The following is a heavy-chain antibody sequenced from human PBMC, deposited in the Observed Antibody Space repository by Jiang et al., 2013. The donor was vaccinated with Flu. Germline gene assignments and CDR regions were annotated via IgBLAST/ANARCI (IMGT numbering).Heavy chain of an antibody. CDR2: ISYDGSNK. CDR3: ARVKSRVTTFYYFDY. Sequence: VQLLESGGGVVQPGRSLRLSCAASGFTFSSYAMHWVRQAPGKGLEWVAVISYDGSNKYYADSVKGRFTISRDNSKNTLYLQMNSLRAEDTAVYYCARVKSRVTTFYYFDYWGQGTLVTVSS. CDR1: GFTFSSYA. D-gene: IGHD4-17*01. V-gene: IGHV3-30-3*01. J-gene: IGHJ4*02.